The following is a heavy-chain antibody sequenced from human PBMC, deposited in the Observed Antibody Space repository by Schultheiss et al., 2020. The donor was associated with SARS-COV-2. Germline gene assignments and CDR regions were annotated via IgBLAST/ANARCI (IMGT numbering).Heavy chain of an antibody. V-gene: IGHV1-18*01. Sequence: KISCKASGYTFTSYGISWVRQAPGQGLEWMGWISAYNGNTNYAQKLQGRVTMTTDTSTSTAYMELRSLRSDDTAVYYCARTVSRGYCSSTSCHAFDIWGQGTMVTVSS. D-gene: IGHD2-2*01. CDR2: ISAYNGNT. CDR3: ARTVSRGYCSSTSCHAFDI. J-gene: IGHJ3*02. CDR1: GYTFTSYG.